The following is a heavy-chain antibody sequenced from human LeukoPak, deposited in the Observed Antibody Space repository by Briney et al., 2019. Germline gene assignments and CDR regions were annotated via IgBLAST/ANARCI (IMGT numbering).Heavy chain of an antibody. V-gene: IGHV3-23*01. CDR1: GFTFSNNG. D-gene: IGHD3-10*01. CDR2: ITGSGGST. CDR3: AKDLRYYGDAFDI. J-gene: IGHJ3*02. Sequence: GGSLRLSCAASGFTFSNNGMNRVRQAPGKGLEWVSGITGSGGSTYYADSVKGRFTISRDNSKNTLYLQMNSLRAEDTAVYYCAKDLRYYGDAFDIWGQGTMVTVSS.